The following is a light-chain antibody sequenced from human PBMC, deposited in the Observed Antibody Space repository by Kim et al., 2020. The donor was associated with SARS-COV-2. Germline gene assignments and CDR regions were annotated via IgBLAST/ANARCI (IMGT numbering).Light chain of an antibody. CDR3: QQRSNWLYT. V-gene: IGKV3-11*01. J-gene: IGKJ2*01. CDR2: DAS. CDR1: QSVSSY. Sequence: SLAPGERATLPCRASQSVSSYLAWYQQKPGQAPRLLISDASNRATGIPARFSGSGSGTDFTLTISSLEPEDFAVYYCQQRSNWLYTFGQGTKLEI.